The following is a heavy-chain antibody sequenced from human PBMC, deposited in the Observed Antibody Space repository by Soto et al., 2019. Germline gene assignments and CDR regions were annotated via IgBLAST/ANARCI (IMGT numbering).Heavy chain of an antibody. CDR1: GFTFSSYA. J-gene: IGHJ4*02. Sequence: AGGSLRLSCAASGFTFSSYAMHWVRQAPGKGLEWVAVISYDGSNKYYADSVKGRFTISRDNSKNTLYLQMNSLRAEDTAVYYCARDYYELWGQGTLVTVSS. CDR3: ARDYYEL. D-gene: IGHD3-22*01. CDR2: ISYDGSNK. V-gene: IGHV3-30-3*01.